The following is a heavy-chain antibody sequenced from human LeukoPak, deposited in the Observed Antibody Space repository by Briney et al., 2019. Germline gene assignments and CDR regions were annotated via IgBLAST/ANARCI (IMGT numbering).Heavy chain of an antibody. CDR3: ARDAEISLTGWDNWFDP. D-gene: IGHD7-27*01. V-gene: IGHV4-61*01. CDR2: IYYSGST. Sequence: SETLSLTCTVSGGSVSSGSYYWSWIRQPPGKGLAGIGYIYYSGSTNYNPSLKSRVTISLNTSKNKFSLKLSSVTAAETAVYYCARDAEISLTGWDNWFDPWGQGTLVTVSS. CDR1: GGSVSSGSYY. J-gene: IGHJ5*02.